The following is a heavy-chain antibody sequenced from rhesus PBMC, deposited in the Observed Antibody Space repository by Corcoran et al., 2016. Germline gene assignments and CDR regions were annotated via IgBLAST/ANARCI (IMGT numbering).Heavy chain of an antibody. Sequence: QVTLKESGPALVKPTQTLTLTCIYSGFSICTSETAVGWLRQPPGNALEWLANIYWKDDKYSSASLRSRLTISKDTSRNQVVLTMTSVDPADTATYLGGRIVAPEWRDYFDFWGQGVLVTVSS. D-gene: IGHD6-19*01. CDR2: IYWKDDK. CDR1: GFSICTSETA. J-gene: IGHJ4*01. CDR3: GRIVAPEWRDYFDF. V-gene: IGHV2-95*01.